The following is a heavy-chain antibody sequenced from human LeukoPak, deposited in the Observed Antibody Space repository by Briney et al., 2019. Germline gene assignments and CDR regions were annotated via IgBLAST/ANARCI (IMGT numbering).Heavy chain of an antibody. CDR3: ARQGDCSDGTCYFNSWFDP. D-gene: IGHD2-15*01. V-gene: IGHV5-10-1*01. Sequence: GESLKISCKGSGFIFTTYWITWVRQMPGKGLEWMGRIDPSDSYTNYSPSFQGHVTISADKSISTAYLQWSSLKASDTAMYYCARQGDCSDGTCYFNSWFDPWGQGTLVTVSS. CDR2: IDPSDSYT. CDR1: GFIFTTYW. J-gene: IGHJ5*02.